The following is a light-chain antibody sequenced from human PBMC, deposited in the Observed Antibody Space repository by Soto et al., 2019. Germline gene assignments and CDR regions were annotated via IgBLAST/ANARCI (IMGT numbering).Light chain of an antibody. V-gene: IGKV1-17*03. Sequence: IQMTQSPSARSASVGDRVTITCLASQGIGNYLAWFQQKPGKVPKRLIYSASTLQTGVPSRFSASGSGTEFTLTISSLQPEDFATYYCLQHINYPLSFGGGTKVDIK. CDR3: LQHINYPLS. CDR2: SAS. J-gene: IGKJ4*01. CDR1: QGIGNY.